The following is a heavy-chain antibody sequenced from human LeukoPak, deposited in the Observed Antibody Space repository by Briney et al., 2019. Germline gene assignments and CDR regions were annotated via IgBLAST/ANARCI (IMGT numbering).Heavy chain of an antibody. D-gene: IGHD1-26*01. J-gene: IGHJ3*02. CDR2: VDPEDGET. V-gene: IGHV1-69-2*01. Sequence: GATVKISCKASGYTFTDYYMHWVQQAPGKGLEWMGRVDPEDGETIYAEKFQGRVTITADTPTDTAYMELSSLRSEDTAVYYCATANFYSGSADDAFDIWGQGTMVTVSS. CDR1: GYTFTDYY. CDR3: ATANFYSGSADDAFDI.